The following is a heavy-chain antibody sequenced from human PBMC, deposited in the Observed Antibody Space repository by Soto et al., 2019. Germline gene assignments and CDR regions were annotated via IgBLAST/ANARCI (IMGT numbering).Heavy chain of an antibody. CDR2: INTDGTNS. CDR3: AREFCSGGNCYTYYFDP. Sequence: GGSLRLSCAAPGLTFNRYWMHWVRHAPGKGLVWVSHINTDGTNSNYADSVKGRFTISRDNAKSTLFLQMNSLRDEDTAVYYCAREFCSGGNCYTYYFDPWGQGIPVTVS. CDR1: GLTFNRYW. D-gene: IGHD2-15*01. J-gene: IGHJ5*02. V-gene: IGHV3-74*01.